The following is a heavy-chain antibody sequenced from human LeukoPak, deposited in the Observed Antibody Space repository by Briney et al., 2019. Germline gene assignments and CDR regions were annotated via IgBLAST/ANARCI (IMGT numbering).Heavy chain of an antibody. J-gene: IGHJ4*02. D-gene: IGHD3-10*01. CDR2: ISYDGSNK. CDR3: ARRAYYYGSGRSDFDY. Sequence: PGGSLRLSCAASGFTFSSYAMHWVRQAPGKGLEWVAVISYDGSNKYYADSVKGRFTISRDNSKNTLYLQMNSLRAEDTAVYYCARRAYYYGSGRSDFDYWGQGTLVTVSS. V-gene: IGHV3-30-3*01. CDR1: GFTFSSYA.